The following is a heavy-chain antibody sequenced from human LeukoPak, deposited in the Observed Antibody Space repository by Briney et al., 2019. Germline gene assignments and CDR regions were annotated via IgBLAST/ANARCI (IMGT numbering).Heavy chain of an antibody. V-gene: IGHV4-38-2*01. CDR3: ARRSIAAADYFDY. D-gene: IGHD6-13*01. CDR2: IYHSGST. Sequence: SETLSLTCAVSGYPISSGYYWGWIRQPPGKGQAWIGSIYHSGSTYYNPSLKSRVTISVDTSKNQFSLKLSSVTAADTAVYYCARRSIAAADYFDYWGQGTLVTVSS. CDR1: GYPISSGYY. J-gene: IGHJ4*02.